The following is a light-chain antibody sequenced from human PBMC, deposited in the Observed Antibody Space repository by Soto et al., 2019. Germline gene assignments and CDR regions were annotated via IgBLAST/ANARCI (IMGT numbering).Light chain of an antibody. CDR1: QSVSTT. Sequence: IEMTQSPATLSVSPGESATLSCRASQSVSTTLAWYQQKPGQAPRLLIYGASTRATGVPARFSGSGSGTEFPLTIRNLQSEDFAVYYCQLYNNWPPLWAFGQGTKVDIK. CDR2: GAS. V-gene: IGKV3-15*01. J-gene: IGKJ1*01. CDR3: QLYNNWPPLWA.